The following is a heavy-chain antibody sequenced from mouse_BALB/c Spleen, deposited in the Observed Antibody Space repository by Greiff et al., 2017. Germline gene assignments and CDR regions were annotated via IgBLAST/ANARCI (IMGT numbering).Heavy chain of an antibody. CDR3: ARDGYYSDWYFDV. D-gene: IGHD2-3*01. V-gene: IGHV5-17*02. CDR2: ISSGSSTI. J-gene: IGHJ1*01. Sequence: DVMLVESGGGLVQPGGSRKLSCAASGFTFSSFGMHWVRQAPEKGLEWVAYISSGSSTIYYADTVKGRFTISRDNPKNTLFLQMTSLRSEDTAMYYCARDGYYSDWYFDVWGAGTTVTVSS. CDR1: GFTFSSFG.